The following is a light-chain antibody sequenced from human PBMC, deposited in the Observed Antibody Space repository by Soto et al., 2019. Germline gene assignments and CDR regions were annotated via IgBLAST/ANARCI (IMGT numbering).Light chain of an antibody. V-gene: IGKV3-20*01. CDR3: QKYGSSPRT. CDR1: QSVSSNF. CDR2: GAS. J-gene: IGKJ1*01. Sequence: EIVLTQSPGTLSLSPGEIATLSCRSSQSVSSNFLAWYQQKPGQAPRLLIYGASNRATGIPARFSGSGSGTDFTLTISRLEPEDFVVYYCQKYGSSPRTFGQGTKVDIK.